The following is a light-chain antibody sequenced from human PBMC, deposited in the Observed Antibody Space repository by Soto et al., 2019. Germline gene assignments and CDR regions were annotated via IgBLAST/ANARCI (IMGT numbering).Light chain of an antibody. V-gene: IGKV1-5*01. J-gene: IGKJ1*01. Sequence: DIQMTQSPSTLSASLGERVTITCRASQSFSNWLAWYQQKPGKAPGLLIYDVSSLESGVPSRFSGSASGTEFILTISSLQPDDFATYYCQQFDRYSWTFGQGTTVEMK. CDR1: QSFSNW. CDR3: QQFDRYSWT. CDR2: DVS.